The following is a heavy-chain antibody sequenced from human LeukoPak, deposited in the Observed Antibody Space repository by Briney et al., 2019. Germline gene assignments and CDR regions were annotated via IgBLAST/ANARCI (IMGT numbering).Heavy chain of an antibody. CDR2: ISYSGSA. CDR1: GGSISDSY. CDR3: ARHPPYCSGATCNAGLDV. Sequence: SGTLSLTRIVSGGSISDSYWSFIRQPPGRGLEWIGSISYSGSAYYNPSLKSRAAISLHTSNNEFSLRLTSVTAADTAIYYCARHPPYCSGATCNAGLDVWGQGTTVTVSS. D-gene: IGHD2-15*01. V-gene: IGHV4-59*08. J-gene: IGHJ6*02.